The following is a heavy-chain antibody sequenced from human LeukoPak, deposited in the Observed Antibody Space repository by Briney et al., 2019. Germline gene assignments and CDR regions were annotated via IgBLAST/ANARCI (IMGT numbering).Heavy chain of an antibody. V-gene: IGHV3-20*04. J-gene: IGHJ5*02. CDR1: GFTFDDYG. CDR2: INWNGGST. CDR3: ARDRGDYDFWSGYYKTYRFDP. D-gene: IGHD3-3*01. Sequence: GGSLRLSCAASGFTFDDYGMSWVRQAPGKGLEWVSGINWNGGSTGYADSVKGRFTISRDNSKNTLYLQMNSLRAEDTAVYYCARDRGDYDFWSGYYKTYRFDPWGQGTLVTVSS.